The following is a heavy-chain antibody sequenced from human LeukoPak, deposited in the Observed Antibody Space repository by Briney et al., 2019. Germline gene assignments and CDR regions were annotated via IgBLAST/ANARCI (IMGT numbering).Heavy chain of an antibody. J-gene: IGHJ4*02. CDR3: ARGYKYAFDN. CDR2: IGIDSGNT. D-gene: IGHD5-24*01. CDR1: GFTFSDYS. Sequence: GGSLRLSCAASGFTFSDYSMNWVRQAPGKGLEWISYIGIDSGNTNYADSVKGRFTISGDKAKNSLYLQMNSLRVEDTAVYYCARGYKYAFDNWGQGTLVTVSS. V-gene: IGHV3-48*01.